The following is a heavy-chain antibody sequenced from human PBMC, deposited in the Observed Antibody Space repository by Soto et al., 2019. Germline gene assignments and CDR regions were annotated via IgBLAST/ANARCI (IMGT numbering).Heavy chain of an antibody. J-gene: IGHJ5*02. Sequence: SVKVSCKASGGTFSSYAISWVRQAPGQGLEWMGGIIPIFGTANYAQKFQGRVTITADKSTSTAYMELSSLRSEDTAVYYCARGLSYSSSWYLAMGLWFDPWGQGTMVTVYS. CDR2: IIPIFGTA. V-gene: IGHV1-69*06. CDR1: GGTFSSYA. D-gene: IGHD6-13*01. CDR3: ARGLSYSSSWYLAMGLWFDP.